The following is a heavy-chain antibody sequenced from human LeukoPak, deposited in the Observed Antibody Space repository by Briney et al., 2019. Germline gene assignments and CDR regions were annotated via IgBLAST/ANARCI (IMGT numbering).Heavy chain of an antibody. CDR1: GFTFSSYA. J-gene: IGHJ6*03. CDR2: ISGSGGST. V-gene: IGHV3-23*01. Sequence: GGSLRLSCAASGFTFSSYAMSWVRQAPGKGLEWVSAISGSGGSTYYADSVKGRFTISRDNAKNSLYLQMNSLRAEDTAVYYCARDEGYYMDVWGKGTTVTVSS. CDR3: ARDEGYYMDV.